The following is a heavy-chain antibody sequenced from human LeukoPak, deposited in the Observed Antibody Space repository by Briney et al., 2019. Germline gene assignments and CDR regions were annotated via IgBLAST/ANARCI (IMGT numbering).Heavy chain of an antibody. J-gene: IGHJ4*02. CDR3: ARQRGSGCLDY. V-gene: IGHV3-7*01. D-gene: IGHD6-19*01. Sequence: PGGSLRLSCAASRFTLSNYWMSWLRQAPGKGLEWVANIKQDGSETYYVDSVKGRFTISRDNAKHSLSLQMNSLRAEDTAVYYCARQRGSGCLDYWGQGTLVTVSS. CDR2: IKQDGSET. CDR1: RFTLSNYW.